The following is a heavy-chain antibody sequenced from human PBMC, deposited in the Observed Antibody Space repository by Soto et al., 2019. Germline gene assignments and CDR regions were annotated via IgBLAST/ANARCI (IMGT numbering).Heavy chain of an antibody. CDR1: GFTFTYYT. CDR2: VSSSSSYI. D-gene: IGHD6-13*01. J-gene: IGHJ4*02. V-gene: IGHV3-21*01. CDR3: ARRYSSHYVAFDY. Sequence: EVQLVESGGGLVKPGGSLRLSCAASGFTFTYYTMNWVRQPPGKGLEWVSSVSSSSSYIYFADSMKGRFTISRDNAKNSLYLQLNSLRAEDTAVYYCARRYSSHYVAFDYWGQGTLVTVSS.